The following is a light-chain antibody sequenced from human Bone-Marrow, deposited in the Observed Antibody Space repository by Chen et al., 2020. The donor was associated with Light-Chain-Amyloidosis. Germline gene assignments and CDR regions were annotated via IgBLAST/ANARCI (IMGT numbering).Light chain of an antibody. Sequence: SNELTQTPPVSVSPGQPARITCSGDALPKQYAYWYQQKPGQAPVLVIYKDSERPSGIPERFSGSSSGTTVTLTISGVQAEDEADYYCQSADSSGTYVFGTGTKVTVL. V-gene: IGLV3-25*03. CDR2: KDS. CDR1: ALPKQY. J-gene: IGLJ1*01. CDR3: QSADSSGTYV.